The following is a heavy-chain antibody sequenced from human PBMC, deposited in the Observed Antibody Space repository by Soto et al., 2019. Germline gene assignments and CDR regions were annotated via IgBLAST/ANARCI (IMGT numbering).Heavy chain of an antibody. V-gene: IGHV1-24*01. CDR3: ATPLNYDFWSGWSHAFDI. D-gene: IGHD3-3*01. J-gene: IGHJ3*02. CDR1: GYTLTELS. Sequence: ASVKVSCKVSGYTLTELSMHWVRQAPGKGLEWMGGFDPEDGETIYAQKFQGRVTITRDTSASTAYMELSSLRSEDTAVYYCATPLNYDFWSGWSHAFDIWGQGTMVTVSS. CDR2: FDPEDGET.